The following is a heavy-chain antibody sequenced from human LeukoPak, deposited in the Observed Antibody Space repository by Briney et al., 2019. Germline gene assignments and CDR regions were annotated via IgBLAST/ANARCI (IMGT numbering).Heavy chain of an antibody. CDR2: IRYDGSNK. CDR1: GFTFSSYG. Sequence: PGGSLRLSCAASGFTFSSYGMHWVRQAPGKGLEWVAFIRYDGSNKYYADSVKGRFTISRDNAKNSLYLQMNSLRAEDTAVYYCASPTFANWGQGTLVTVSS. CDR3: ASPTFAN. V-gene: IGHV3-30*02. J-gene: IGHJ4*02.